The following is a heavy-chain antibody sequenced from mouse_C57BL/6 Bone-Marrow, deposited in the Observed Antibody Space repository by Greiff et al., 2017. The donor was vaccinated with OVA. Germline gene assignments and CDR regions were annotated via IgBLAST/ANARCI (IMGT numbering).Heavy chain of an antibody. D-gene: IGHD1-1*01. Sequence: VQLQQSGTVLARPGASVKMSCKTSGYTFTSYWMHWVKQRPGQGLEWIGAIYPGNSDTSYNQKFKGKAKLTAVTSASTAYMERSSLTKEDSAVYYCTRGTTVVPDYWGQGTTLTVSS. CDR1: GYTFTSYW. J-gene: IGHJ2*01. CDR2: IYPGNSDT. V-gene: IGHV1-5*01. CDR3: TRGTTVVPDY.